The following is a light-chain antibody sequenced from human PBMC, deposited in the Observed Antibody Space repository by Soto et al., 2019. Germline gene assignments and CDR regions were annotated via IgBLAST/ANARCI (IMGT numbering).Light chain of an antibody. CDR3: QQYNGYRTWT. Sequence: DIQMTQSPATLSASVGDRVSITCRASQDISRWLAWYQQKPGKAPKVLIWDASSLQRGVPSRFTGSGSGIEFTLTINGLQPDDFATYYCQQYNGYRTWTFGQGTKV. CDR1: QDISRW. CDR2: DAS. V-gene: IGKV1-5*01. J-gene: IGKJ1*01.